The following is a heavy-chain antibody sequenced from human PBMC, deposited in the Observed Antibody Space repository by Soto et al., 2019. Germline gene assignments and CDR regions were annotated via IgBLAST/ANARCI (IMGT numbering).Heavy chain of an antibody. V-gene: IGHV3-33*01. D-gene: IGHD1-26*01. CDR2: IWSDGCNQ. J-gene: IGHJ4*02. CDR1: GFTFSDYG. CDR3: ATGTYYQHDFDY. Sequence: QVQLVESGGGVVQPGRSLRLSCTGSGFTFSDYGMHWVRRGPGKGLEWVAAIWSDGCNQYYADSVKGRFTISRDNSMNTLYLQMNSLRAEDTAVYYCATGTYYQHDFDYWGQGTLVTVSS.